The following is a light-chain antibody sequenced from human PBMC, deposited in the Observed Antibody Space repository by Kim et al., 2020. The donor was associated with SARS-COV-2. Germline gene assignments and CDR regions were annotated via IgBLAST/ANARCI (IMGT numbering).Light chain of an antibody. J-gene: IGLJ3*02. CDR1: NLGDKF. Sequence: SYELTQPPSVSVSPGQTASITCSGDNLGDKFACWYQQKPGQSPILLIYRYNKRPSGIPGRFSGSNSGNTATLTISGAQAVDEADYYCQAWASRPLVFGGG. CDR2: RYN. V-gene: IGLV3-1*01. CDR3: QAWASRPLV.